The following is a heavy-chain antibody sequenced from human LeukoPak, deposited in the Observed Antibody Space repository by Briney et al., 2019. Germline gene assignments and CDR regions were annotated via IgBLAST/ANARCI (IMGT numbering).Heavy chain of an antibody. J-gene: IGHJ4*02. Sequence: GGSLRLSCAASGFTFSSYGMHWVRQAPGKGLEWVAFIRYDGSNKYYADSVKGRFTISRDNSKNTLYLQMNSLRAEDTAVYYCAKDGSNYDILTGLDYWGQGTLVTVSS. V-gene: IGHV3-30*02. CDR1: GFTFSSYG. CDR2: IRYDGSNK. CDR3: AKDGSNYDILTGLDY. D-gene: IGHD3-9*01.